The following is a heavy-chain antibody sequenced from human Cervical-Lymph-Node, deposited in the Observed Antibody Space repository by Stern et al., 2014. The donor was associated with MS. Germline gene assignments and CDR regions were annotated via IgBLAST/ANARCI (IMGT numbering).Heavy chain of an antibody. CDR2: INPSGAT. Sequence: VQLGESGSEVKKPGASVKVSCKASEYTHNNYLIHWVRQAPGQRPDWMGGINPSGATNYAQKVQDRVTMTTDASTSTFYMELSRLRSEDTAVYYCAVRYCSGGRCYSVPDVWGQGTTVIVSS. CDR3: AVRYCSGGRCYSVPDV. CDR1: EYTHNNYL. V-gene: IGHV1-46*02. D-gene: IGHD2-15*01. J-gene: IGHJ6*02.